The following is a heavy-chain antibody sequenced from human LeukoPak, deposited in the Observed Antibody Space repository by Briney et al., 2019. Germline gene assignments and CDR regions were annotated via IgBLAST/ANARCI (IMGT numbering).Heavy chain of an antibody. CDR1: GFTFSSYA. CDR3: ARDSSTTNYYYGMDA. J-gene: IGHJ6*02. Sequence: GGSLRLSCAASGFTFSSYAMSWVRQAPGKGLGWVSAISSNGGSTYYANSVKGRFTISRDNSKNTLYLQMGSLRAEDMAVYYCARDSSTTNYYYGMDAWGQGTTVTVSS. D-gene: IGHD2-2*01. CDR2: ISSNGGST. V-gene: IGHV3-64*01.